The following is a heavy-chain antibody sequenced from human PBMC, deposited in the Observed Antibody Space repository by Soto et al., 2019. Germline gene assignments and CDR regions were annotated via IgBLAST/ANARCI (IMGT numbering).Heavy chain of an antibody. CDR2: IYHSGST. CDR1: GGSISSVCYS. CDR3: ARTESGTFHP. Sequence: QLQLQESGSGLVKPSQTLSLTCAVSGGSISSVCYSWSWIRQPPGKGLEWIGYIYHSGSTYYNPSLNIRVTISVDRSKNQFSLKLSSVSAAETAVYYCARTESGTFHPWGQGTLVAVSA. J-gene: IGHJ5*02. V-gene: IGHV4-30-2*01. D-gene: IGHD1-7*01.